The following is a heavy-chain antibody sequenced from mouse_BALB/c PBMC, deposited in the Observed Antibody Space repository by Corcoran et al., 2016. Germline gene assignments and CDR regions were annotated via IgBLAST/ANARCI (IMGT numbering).Heavy chain of an antibody. CDR1: GYTFTDYY. D-gene: IGHD2-14*01. CDR2: VDPNNGGT. V-gene: IGHV1-26*01. J-gene: IGHJ1*01. CDR3: ARDRYWYFDV. Sequence: EVQLQQSGPELVKPGASVKMSCKASGYTFTDYYMKWVKQSHGKNLEWIGDVDPNNGGTSYSQNFKGKVTLTVDKSSSTAYMQLNSLTSEDSAVYFCARDRYWYFDVWGAGTTVTVSS.